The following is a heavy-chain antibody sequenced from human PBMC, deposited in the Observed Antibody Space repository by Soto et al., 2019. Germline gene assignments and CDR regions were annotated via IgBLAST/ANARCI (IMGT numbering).Heavy chain of an antibody. V-gene: IGHV4-34*01. CDR1: GGSFSGYY. CDR2: INHSGST. D-gene: IGHD3-3*01. J-gene: IGHJ5*02. Sequence: QVQLQQWGAGLLKPSETLSLTCAVYGGSFSGYYWSWIRQPPGKGLEWIGEINHSGSTNYNPSLKSRVTISVDTSKNQFSLKLSSVTAADTAVYYCARERHPLRSRSWFDPWGQGTLVTVSS. CDR3: ARERHPLRSRSWFDP.